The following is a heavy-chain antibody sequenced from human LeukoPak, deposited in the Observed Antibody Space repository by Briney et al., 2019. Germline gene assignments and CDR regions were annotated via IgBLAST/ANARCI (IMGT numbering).Heavy chain of an antibody. CDR2: ISYDGNSE. CDR3: PKDWGSSGWYNYFDP. V-gene: IGHV3-30*18. J-gene: IGHJ5*02. CDR1: GFTISSHG. D-gene: IGHD6-19*01. Sequence: PGGSLRLSCEVSGFTISSHGMHWVRQAPGKGLEWVAMISYDGNSEEYGDSVKGRFTISRDNSKNTLYLQMDSLRAEDTALYYCPKDWGSSGWYNYFDPWGQGTLVTVSS.